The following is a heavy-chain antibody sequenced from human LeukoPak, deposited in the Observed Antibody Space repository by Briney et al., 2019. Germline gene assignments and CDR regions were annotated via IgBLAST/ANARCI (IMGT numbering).Heavy chain of an antibody. D-gene: IGHD2-2*01. V-gene: IGHV3-74*01. Sequence: GGSLRLSCAASGFTFSNAWMSWVRHAPGKGLMWVSRTNKEGTGTTYADSVRGRFTISRDNAKNTLLLQVNSLRAEDTGVYYCAREMGSSSYVLDVWGQGTMVTVSS. CDR1: GFTFSNAW. J-gene: IGHJ3*01. CDR2: TNKEGTGT. CDR3: AREMGSSSYVLDV.